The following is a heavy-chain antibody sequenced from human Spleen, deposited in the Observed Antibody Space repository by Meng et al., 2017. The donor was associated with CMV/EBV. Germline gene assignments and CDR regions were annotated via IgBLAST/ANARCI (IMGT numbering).Heavy chain of an antibody. Sequence: GESLKISCAASGFTFSDYYMNWVRQAPGKGLVWVSRLNYEGRTTNYADSVKGRFTISRDNAKNTVYLQMKSLSAEDTGVYYCAREGGNFWSGYYIDSWGQGTLVTVSS. CDR2: LNYEGRTT. CDR3: AREGGNFWSGYYIDS. V-gene: IGHV3-74*01. CDR1: GFTFSDYY. D-gene: IGHD3-3*01. J-gene: IGHJ4*02.